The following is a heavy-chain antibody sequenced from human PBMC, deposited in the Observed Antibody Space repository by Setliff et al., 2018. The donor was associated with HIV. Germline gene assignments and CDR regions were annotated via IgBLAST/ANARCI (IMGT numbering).Heavy chain of an antibody. Sequence: ASVKVSCKVSGNTLRELSMHWVRQAPGEGLEWMGGFDPEDGETIYAQKFQGRVTMAEDTSTDTAYMELSSLTFEDTAVYYCATDGSYDILTGPTPGAYDMLGQGTMVTVSS. J-gene: IGHJ3*02. CDR2: FDPEDGET. D-gene: IGHD3-9*01. CDR3: ATDGSYDILTGPTPGAYDM. V-gene: IGHV1-24*01. CDR1: GNTLRELS.